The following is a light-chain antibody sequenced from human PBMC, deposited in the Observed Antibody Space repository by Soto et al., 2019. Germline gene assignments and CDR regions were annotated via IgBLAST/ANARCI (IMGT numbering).Light chain of an antibody. CDR3: QEYLQWPPGM. CDR1: QSISRGY. CDR2: GVS. V-gene: IGKV3-20*01. J-gene: IGKJ1*01. Sequence: EIVLTQSPGTLSLSPGERATLSCRPSQSISRGYLAWYQQKPGQAPRLLIYGVSTRATGIPDRFSGSGSGTDFTLTISRLEPEDFAVYYCQEYLQWPPGMFGQGTTVDMK.